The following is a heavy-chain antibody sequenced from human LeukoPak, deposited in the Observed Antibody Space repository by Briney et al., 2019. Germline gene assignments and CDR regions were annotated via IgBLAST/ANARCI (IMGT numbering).Heavy chain of an antibody. V-gene: IGHV3-23*01. CDR2: ISGSGGAT. CDR3: TKARDSLGELSFH. CDR1: GFTFSSYA. D-gene: IGHD3-16*02. Sequence: GGSLRLSCAASGFTFSSYAMNWVRQAPGEGLEWVSSISGSGGATDYADSVKGRFTTSRDHSRNTLYLQMNRLRAEDTAVYYCTKARDSLGELSFHGGQGTLVTVSS. J-gene: IGHJ4*02.